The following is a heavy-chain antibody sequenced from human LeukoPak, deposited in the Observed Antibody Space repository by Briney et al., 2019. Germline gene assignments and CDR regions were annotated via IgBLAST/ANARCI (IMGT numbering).Heavy chain of an antibody. CDR1: GFTFRTYW. Sequence: GGSLRLSCAACGFTFRTYWMTWVRQAPGRGLEWVANIKEDGSEKYYVDSVKGRFTISRDNAKKSMYLQMNSLREEDTALYDCARGWAVIPDWGQGTLVTVSS. CDR3: ARGWAVIPD. CDR2: IKEDGSEK. D-gene: IGHD2/OR15-2a*01. J-gene: IGHJ1*01. V-gene: IGHV3-7*01.